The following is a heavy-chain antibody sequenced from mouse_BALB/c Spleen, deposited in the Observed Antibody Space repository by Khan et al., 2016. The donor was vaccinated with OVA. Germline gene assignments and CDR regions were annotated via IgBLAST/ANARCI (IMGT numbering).Heavy chain of an antibody. CDR1: GYTFTAYD. J-gene: IGHJ4*01. CDR2: IYPGADST. V-gene: IGHV1S56*01. CDR3: AREGLRVVALDY. Sequence: QVQLKQAGPELVKPGALVKISCKAFGYTFTAYDINWVRQRPGQGHEWIGWIYPGADSTRYNENFTGKATMTADKSSNTVYMQFSSLTSETSAVYFCAREGLRVVALDYWGQGTSVSVSS. D-gene: IGHD2-4*01.